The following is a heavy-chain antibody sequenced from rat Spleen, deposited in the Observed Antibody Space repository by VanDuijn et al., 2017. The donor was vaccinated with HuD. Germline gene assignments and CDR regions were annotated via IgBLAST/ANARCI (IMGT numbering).Heavy chain of an antibody. CDR3: ARAVPLFGYNWYFDF. Sequence: EVQLVESGGGLVQPGRSLKLSCAASGFTFSDYYMAWVRQAPKKGLEWVATISYDGSSTYYRDSVKGRFTISRDNAKSSLYLQMDSLRSEDTATYYCARAVPLFGYNWYFDFWGPGTMVTVSS. V-gene: IGHV5-7*01. D-gene: IGHD1-4*01. J-gene: IGHJ1*01. CDR2: ISYDGSST. CDR1: GFTFSDYY.